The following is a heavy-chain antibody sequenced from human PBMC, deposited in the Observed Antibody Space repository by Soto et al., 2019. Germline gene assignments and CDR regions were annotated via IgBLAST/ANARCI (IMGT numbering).Heavy chain of an antibody. CDR2: ISVSGDTT. CDR1: GFTFSSFA. CDR3: AKDGVGGVTTVSYFDS. Sequence: EVQLLESGGGLVQSGGSLRLSCAASGFTFSSFAMNWVRQAPGKGLEWVSTISVSGDTTTYADSVKGRFTISRDNSMDTLYLQMNSLRAEDTALYFCAKDGVGGVTTVSYFDSWGQGTRVTVSS. V-gene: IGHV3-23*01. J-gene: IGHJ4*02. D-gene: IGHD4-4*01.